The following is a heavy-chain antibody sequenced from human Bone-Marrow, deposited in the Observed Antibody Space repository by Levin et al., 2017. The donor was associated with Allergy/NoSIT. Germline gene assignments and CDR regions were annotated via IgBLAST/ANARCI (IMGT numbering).Heavy chain of an antibody. J-gene: IGHJ3*02. CDR1: GFTFSRYG. V-gene: IGHV3-30*18. CDR3: AKDELYSSSWYAPQAFDI. CDR2: ISYDGSNK. Sequence: PGESLKISCAASGFTFSRYGMNWVRQAPGKGLEWVAVISYDGSNKYYADSVKGRFTISRDNSKNTVNLQMNNLSAEDTAVYYCAKDELYSSSWYAPQAFDIWGQGTMVTVSS. D-gene: IGHD6-13*01.